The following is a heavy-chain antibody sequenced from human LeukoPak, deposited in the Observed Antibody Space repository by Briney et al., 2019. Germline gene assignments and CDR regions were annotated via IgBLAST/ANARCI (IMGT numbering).Heavy chain of an antibody. V-gene: IGHV4-39*07. CDR1: GGSISSSSYY. CDR3: ARDSYYGSGRPR. Sequence: PSETLSLTCTVSGGSISSSSYYWGWIRQPPGKGLEWIGSIYYSGSTYCNPSLKSRVTISVDTSKNQFSLKLSSVTAADTAVYYCARDSYYGSGRPRWGQGTLVTVSS. D-gene: IGHD3-10*01. CDR2: IYYSGST. J-gene: IGHJ4*02.